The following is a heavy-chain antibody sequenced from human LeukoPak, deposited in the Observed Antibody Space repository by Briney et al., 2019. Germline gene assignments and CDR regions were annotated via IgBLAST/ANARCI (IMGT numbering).Heavy chain of an antibody. CDR3: ARAPPSTATGYKYYYYYMDV. V-gene: IGHV1-24*01. CDR2: FDPEDGET. J-gene: IGHJ6*03. CDR1: GYTLTELS. D-gene: IGHD5-18*01. Sequence: EASVKVSCKVSGYTLTELSMHWVRQAPGKGLEWMGGFDPEDGETIYAQKFQGRVTMTEDTSTDTAYMELSSLRSEDTAVYYCARAPPSTATGYKYYYYYMDVWGKGTTVTVSS.